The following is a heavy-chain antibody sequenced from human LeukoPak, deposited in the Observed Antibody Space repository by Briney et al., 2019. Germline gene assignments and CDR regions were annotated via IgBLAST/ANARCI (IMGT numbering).Heavy chain of an antibody. J-gene: IGHJ5*02. D-gene: IGHD1-20*01. V-gene: IGHV4-38-2*02. CDR1: GYSINSAFY. CDR2: VFHRGTT. Sequence: PSETLSLTCTVSGYSINSAFYWGWIRVPPGKGLEWIGSVFHRGTTYYNPSLKSRVTISVDTSKNQFSLKLSSVTAADTAVYYCARDGPITGTRWFDPWGQGTLVTVSS. CDR3: ARDGPITGTRWFDP.